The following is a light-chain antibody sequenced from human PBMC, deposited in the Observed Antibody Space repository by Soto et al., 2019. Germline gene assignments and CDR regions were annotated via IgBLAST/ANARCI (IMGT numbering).Light chain of an antibody. CDR3: LQYNKWPLT. Sequence: EIVITQTPATLSVSPGERATLSCRASQSVSSNLAWYQQKPGQAPRLIIYGASTRATGIPARFSGSGSGTEFTLTISSLQSEDFAVYYCLQYNKWPLTFGGGTKVEIK. CDR1: QSVSSN. V-gene: IGKV3D-15*01. J-gene: IGKJ4*01. CDR2: GAS.